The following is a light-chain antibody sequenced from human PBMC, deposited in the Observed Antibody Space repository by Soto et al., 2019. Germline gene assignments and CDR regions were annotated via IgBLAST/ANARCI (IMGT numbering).Light chain of an antibody. CDR2: DAS. Sequence: EIVLTQSPATLSLSPGERATLSCSASQSVGSYLIWYQQKPGQAPRLLIYDASIRATGIPARFTGSGSGTDFTLTISSLDTEDFAVSYCQQLHNWPPLTFGGGTKVEI. J-gene: IGKJ4*01. V-gene: IGKV3-11*01. CDR1: QSVGSY. CDR3: QQLHNWPPLT.